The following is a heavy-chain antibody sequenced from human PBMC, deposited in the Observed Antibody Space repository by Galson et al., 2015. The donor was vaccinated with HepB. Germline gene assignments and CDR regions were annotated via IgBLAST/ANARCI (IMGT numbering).Heavy chain of an antibody. CDR1: RFTFNSYG. V-gene: IGHV3-30*18. Sequence: SLRLSCAASRFTFNSYGMHWVRQAPGKGLEWVAVISYDGSNKYYADSVKGRFTISRDNSKNTLYLQMNSLRAEDTAVYYCAKDERAYVDPPNYFDYWGQGTLVTVSS. CDR2: ISYDGSNK. D-gene: IGHD3-16*01. CDR3: AKDERAYVDPPNYFDY. J-gene: IGHJ4*02.